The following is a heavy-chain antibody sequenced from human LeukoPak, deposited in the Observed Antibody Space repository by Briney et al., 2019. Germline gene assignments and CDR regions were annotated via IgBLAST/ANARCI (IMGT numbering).Heavy chain of an antibody. J-gene: IGHJ5*02. D-gene: IGHD3-3*01. Sequence: GASVTLSFKASGYTFTSYDINWVRHAPAPGLEWKGWMNPNSGNTGYAHKFQDRVTITRKTSTSTAYMKLSSVRAEDTAVYDCAGGRISITIFGVVNMFDPWGQGTLVTVSS. CDR1: GYTFTSYD. V-gene: IGHV1-8*01. CDR3: AGGRISITIFGVVNMFDP. CDR2: MNPNSGNT.